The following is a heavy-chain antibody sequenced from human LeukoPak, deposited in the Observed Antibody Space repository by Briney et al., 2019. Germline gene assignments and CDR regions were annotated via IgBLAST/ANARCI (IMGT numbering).Heavy chain of an antibody. D-gene: IGHD3-22*01. CDR3: AREVVSLSNWFDP. V-gene: IGHV4-59*01. J-gene: IGHJ5*02. Sequence: SETLSLTCTVSGGSISSYYWSWIRQPPGKGLEWIGYIYYSGSTNYNPSLKSRVTISVDTSKNQFSLKLSSVTAADTAVYYCAREVVSLSNWFDPWGQGTLVTVSS. CDR2: IYYSGST. CDR1: GGSISSYY.